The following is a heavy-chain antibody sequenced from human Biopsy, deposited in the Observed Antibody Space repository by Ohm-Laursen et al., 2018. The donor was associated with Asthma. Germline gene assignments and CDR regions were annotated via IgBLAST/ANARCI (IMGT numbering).Heavy chain of an antibody. J-gene: IGHJ6*02. CDR2: IKHDGTEK. Sequence: SLRLSCSASGFTFGDYWMSWVRQVPGKGLEWVANIKHDGTEKNHVDSLKGRFTISRDNAKNSLYLQMNSLRAGDSAVYYCARGGYCTSPTCPWGRYATDVWGQGTTVTVSS. CDR1: GFTFGDYW. V-gene: IGHV3-7*01. CDR3: ARGGYCTSPTCPWGRYATDV. D-gene: IGHD2-8*01.